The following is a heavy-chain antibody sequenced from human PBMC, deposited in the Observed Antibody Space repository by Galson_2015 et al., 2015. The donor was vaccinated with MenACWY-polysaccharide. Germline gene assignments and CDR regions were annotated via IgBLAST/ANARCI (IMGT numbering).Heavy chain of an antibody. Sequence: SLRLSCAASGFTFTSYAMSWVRQAPGRGLEWVSSITDSGSSTYNVDSVKGRFTISRDNSKNTLFLQMNSLRADDTAVYYCAKGGREVDNWLDPWGQGALVTVSS. CDR2: ITDSGSST. CDR3: AKGGREVDNWLDP. CDR1: GFTFTSYA. D-gene: IGHD1-26*01. V-gene: IGHV3-23*01. J-gene: IGHJ5*02.